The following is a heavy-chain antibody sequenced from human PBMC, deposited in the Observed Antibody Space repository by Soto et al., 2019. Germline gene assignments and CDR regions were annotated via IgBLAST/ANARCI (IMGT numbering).Heavy chain of an antibody. Sequence: SETLSLTCTVSGGSVSSGSYYWSWIRQPPGKGLEWIGYIYYSGSTNYNPSLKSRVTISVDTSKNQFSLKLSSVTAADTAVYYCARDRGVLTGTVGDMDVCGQGTTGTVSS. D-gene: IGHD1-20*01. CDR2: IYYSGST. J-gene: IGHJ6*02. CDR1: GGSVSSGSYY. CDR3: ARDRGVLTGTVGDMDV. V-gene: IGHV4-61*01.